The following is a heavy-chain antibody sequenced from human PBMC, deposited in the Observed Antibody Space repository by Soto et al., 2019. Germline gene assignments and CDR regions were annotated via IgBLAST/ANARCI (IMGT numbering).Heavy chain of an antibody. CDR1: GFTFSSYA. CDR2: ISGSGGST. Sequence: EVQLLESGGGLVQPGGSLRLSCAASGFTFSSYAMSWVRQAPGKGLEWVSAISGSGGSTYYADSVKGRFTISRDNAKNSLYLQMNSLRDEDTAVYYCARDKATVTSYYDSSGYYPFDYWGQGTLVTVSS. J-gene: IGHJ4*02. D-gene: IGHD3-22*01. V-gene: IGHV3-23*01. CDR3: ARDKATVTSYYDSSGYYPFDY.